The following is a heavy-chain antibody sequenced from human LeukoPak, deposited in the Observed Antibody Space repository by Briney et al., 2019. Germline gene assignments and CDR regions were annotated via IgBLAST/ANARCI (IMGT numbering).Heavy chain of an antibody. D-gene: IGHD5-18*01. CDR2: ISSDGGRT. CDR3: AKLNSYGDY. V-gene: IGHV3-23*01. Sequence: GGSLRLSCAVSGFTFSNHGMSWVRQAPGKGLECVSTISSDGGRTYYADSVKGRFTISRDNSKNMVYLQMDSLRAEDTATYFCAKLNSYGDYWGQGTLDTISS. J-gene: IGHJ4*02. CDR1: GFTFSNHG.